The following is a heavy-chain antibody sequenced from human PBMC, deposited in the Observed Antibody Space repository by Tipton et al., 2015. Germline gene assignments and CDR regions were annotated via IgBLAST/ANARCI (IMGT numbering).Heavy chain of an antibody. CDR1: GDSITDYY. V-gene: IGHV4-59*01. CDR3: ARDRSDNSYDSTGYFDY. Sequence: TLSLTCAVSGDSITDYYWSWIRQSPGTGLEWIGYIYSNGITNYNPSLKSRVTMSVDTSKNQISLELRSVTAADTAVYYCARDRSDNSYDSTGYFDYWGQGFLVTVSS. J-gene: IGHJ4*02. D-gene: IGHD3-22*01. CDR2: IYSNGIT.